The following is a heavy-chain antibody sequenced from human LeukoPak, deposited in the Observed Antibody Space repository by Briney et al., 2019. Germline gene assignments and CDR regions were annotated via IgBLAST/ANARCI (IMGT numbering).Heavy chain of an antibody. V-gene: IGHV1-2*06. Sequence: ASVTVSCKASGYTFTGYYMHWVRQAPGQGLEWMGRINPNSGGTNYAQKFQGRVTMTRDTSISTAYMELSRLRSDDTAVYYCARGVTIFGVADTIDYWGQGTLVTVSS. CDR1: GYTFTGYY. J-gene: IGHJ4*02. CDR2: INPNSGGT. D-gene: IGHD3-3*01. CDR3: ARGVTIFGVADTIDY.